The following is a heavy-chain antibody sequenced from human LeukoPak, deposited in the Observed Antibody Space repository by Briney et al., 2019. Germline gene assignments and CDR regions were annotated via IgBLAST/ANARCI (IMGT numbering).Heavy chain of an antibody. CDR3: ASAERYFDWLLYYFDY. CDR1: GDTFTSYD. J-gene: IGHJ4*02. Sequence: ASLTVSCKASGDTFTSYDISWVRQAPGQGLEWMGWMNPNSGNTGYAQKFQGSVTMTTNTSISTDYMELSRLRSEDAAVYYCASAERYFDWLLYYFDYWGQGTLVTVSS. D-gene: IGHD3-9*01. CDR2: MNPNSGNT. V-gene: IGHV1-8*01.